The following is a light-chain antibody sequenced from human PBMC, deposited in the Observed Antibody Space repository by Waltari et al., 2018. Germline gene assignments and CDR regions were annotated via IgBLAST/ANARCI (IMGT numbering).Light chain of an antibody. CDR3: CSYAGGSTPWV. J-gene: IGLJ3*02. Sequence: QSALTQPASVSGSPGQSITISCTGTSSDVGLSHLVSWYQQYPGKAPKLMLYEVNKRPSGVSHRFSGSKSGNTASLTISGLQAEDEADYYCCSYAGGSTPWVFGGGTKLTVL. CDR2: EVN. CDR1: SSDVGLSHL. V-gene: IGLV2-23*02.